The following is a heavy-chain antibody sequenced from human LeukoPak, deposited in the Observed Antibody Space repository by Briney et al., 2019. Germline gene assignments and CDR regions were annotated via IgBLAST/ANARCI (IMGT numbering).Heavy chain of an antibody. Sequence: PGGSLRLSCAASGFTFSSCSMSWVRQAPGKGLEWVSYISSSSSTIYYAGSVQGRFTISRDDAKNSLLLQMNSLRDEDTAVYFCARVRSGPYFDYWGQGTLVTVSS. CDR1: GFTFSSCS. CDR2: ISSSSSTI. J-gene: IGHJ4*02. CDR3: ARVRSGPYFDY. V-gene: IGHV3-48*02. D-gene: IGHD3-10*01.